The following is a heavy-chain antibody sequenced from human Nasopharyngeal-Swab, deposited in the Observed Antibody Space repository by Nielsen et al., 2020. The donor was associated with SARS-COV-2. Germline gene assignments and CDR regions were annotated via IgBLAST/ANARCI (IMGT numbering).Heavy chain of an antibody. CDR2: ISYDGSNK. J-gene: IGHJ3*02. CDR1: GFTFSSYA. V-gene: IGHV3-30-3*01. Sequence: GGSLRLSCAASGFTFSSYAMQWVRQAPGKGPEWVAVISYDGSNKYYADSVKGRFTISRDNSKNTLYLQMNSLRAEDTAVYYCAGDGDIVVVPAAIIWEGAFDIWGQGTMVTVSS. D-gene: IGHD2-2*02. CDR3: AGDGDIVVVPAAIIWEGAFDI.